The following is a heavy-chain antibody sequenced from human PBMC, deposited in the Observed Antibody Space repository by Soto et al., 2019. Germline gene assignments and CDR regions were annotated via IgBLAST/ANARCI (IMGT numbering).Heavy chain of an antibody. CDR2: VYHSGST. V-gene: IGHV4-30-4*01. D-gene: IGHD3-10*01. Sequence: QVQLQESGPGLVKPSQTLSLTCTVSGDSIISVDSYWTWIRQPPGKGMEWIGYVYHSGSTYYTPSLRSRGTISADTSRNQFALKLNSVTAAGTAGYYGVRETLKGERSFDYWGQGTLVTVSS. J-gene: IGHJ4*02. CDR3: VRETLKGERSFDY. CDR1: GDSIISVDSY.